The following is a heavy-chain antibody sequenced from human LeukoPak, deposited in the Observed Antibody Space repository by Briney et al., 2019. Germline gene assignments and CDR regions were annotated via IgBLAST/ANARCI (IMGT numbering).Heavy chain of an antibody. CDR3: ARGRGDGYNSPYYYYMDV. CDR2: IYYSGST. Sequence: SETLSLTCTVSGGSISSSSYYWGWIRQPPGKGLEWIGSIYYSGSTYYNPSLKSRVTISVDTSKNQFSLKLSSVTAADTAVYYCARGRGDGYNSPYYYYMDVWGKGTTVTVSS. CDR1: GGSISSSSYY. J-gene: IGHJ6*03. V-gene: IGHV4-39*07. D-gene: IGHD5-24*01.